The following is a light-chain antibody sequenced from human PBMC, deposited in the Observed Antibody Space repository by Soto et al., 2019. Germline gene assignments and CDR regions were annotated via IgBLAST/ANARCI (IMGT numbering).Light chain of an antibody. J-gene: IGKJ1*01. V-gene: IGKV1-39*01. CDR1: QSISNY. CDR3: QQSNSTPLT. Sequence: DIQMTQSPSSLSASVGDRVTITCRASQSISNYLNWYQQKPGKAPKLLMFAASSLQSGVPSRFSGGGSGTDFTLTISSLQPEDFATYYCQQSNSTPLTFGQGTKVEIK. CDR2: AAS.